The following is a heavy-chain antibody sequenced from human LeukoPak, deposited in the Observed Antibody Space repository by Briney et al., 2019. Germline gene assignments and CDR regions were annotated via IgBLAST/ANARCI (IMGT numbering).Heavy chain of an antibody. Sequence: PSETLSLTCTVSGGSISSGGYYWRWIRQHPGKGLEWIGYIYYSGSTYYNPSLKSRVTISVDTSKNQFSLKLSSVTAADTAVYYCARARRDGYNYFDYWGQGTLVTVSS. J-gene: IGHJ4*02. V-gene: IGHV4-31*03. CDR2: IYYSGST. D-gene: IGHD5-24*01. CDR1: GGSISSGGYY. CDR3: ARARRDGYNYFDY.